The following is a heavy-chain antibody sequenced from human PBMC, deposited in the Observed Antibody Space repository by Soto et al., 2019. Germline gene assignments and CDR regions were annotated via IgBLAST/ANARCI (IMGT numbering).Heavy chain of an antibody. J-gene: IGHJ6*03. D-gene: IGHD3-10*01. CDR1: GYTFTSYY. CDR3: ARRSRELYYGLNYYYYMDV. V-gene: IGHV1-46*03. CDR2: INPSGGST. Sequence: ASVKVSCKASGYTFTSYYMHWVRQAPGQGLEWMGIINPSGGSTSYAQKFQGRVTMTRDTSTSTVYMELSSLRSEDTAVYYCARRSRELYYGLNYYYYMDVWGKGTTVTVSS.